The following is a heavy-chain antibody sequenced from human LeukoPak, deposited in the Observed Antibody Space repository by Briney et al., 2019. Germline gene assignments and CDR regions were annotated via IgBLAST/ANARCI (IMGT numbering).Heavy chain of an antibody. Sequence: ASVKVSCKASGYTFTSHDINWVRQATGQGLEWMGWMNPRSGNTGYAQKLKGRVTMTRDTSTNTAYMELGGLRSEDTAVYYCARGVNSSPRNWFDPWGQGTLVTVSS. V-gene: IGHV1-8*01. J-gene: IGHJ5*02. CDR2: MNPRSGNT. CDR1: GYTFTSHD. D-gene: IGHD2/OR15-2a*01. CDR3: ARGVNSSPRNWFDP.